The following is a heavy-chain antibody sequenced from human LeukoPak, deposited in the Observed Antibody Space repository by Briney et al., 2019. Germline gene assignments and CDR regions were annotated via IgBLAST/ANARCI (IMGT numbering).Heavy chain of an antibody. J-gene: IGHJ4*02. CDR1: GFTFSSYG. V-gene: IGHV3-30*03. Sequence: PGGSLRLSCAASGFTFSSYGMHWVRQAPGKGLEWVAVISYDGSNKYYADSVKGRFTISRDNSKNTLYLQMNSLRAEDTAVYYCVTTKWFGEYADTLTFDYWGQGTLVTVSS. D-gene: IGHD3-10*01. CDR2: ISYDGSNK. CDR3: VTTKWFGEYADTLTFDY.